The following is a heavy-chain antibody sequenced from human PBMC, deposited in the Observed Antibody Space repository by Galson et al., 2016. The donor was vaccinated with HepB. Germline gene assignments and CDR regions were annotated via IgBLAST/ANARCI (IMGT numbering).Heavy chain of an antibody. CDR3: ARGVTYDGSHYGMDV. J-gene: IGHJ6*02. V-gene: IGHV1-2*04. D-gene: IGHD2-21*02. CDR1: GYTFTDYF. Sequence: SVKVSCKASGYTFTDYFMHWVRQVPGQGLEWVGWIHPNSGDTKYAQKFQGWVNMTRDRSTSTVYMELSRVTSDDTAVYYRARGVTYDGSHYGMDVWGQGTSVTVSS. CDR2: IHPNSGDT.